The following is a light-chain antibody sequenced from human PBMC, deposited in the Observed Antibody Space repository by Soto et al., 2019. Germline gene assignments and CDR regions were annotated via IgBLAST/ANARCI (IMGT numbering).Light chain of an antibody. CDR1: QGISTY. J-gene: IGKJ4*01. Sequence: DIQLTQSPSSLSASVGDRVTITCRASQGISTYLAWHQQKPGEAPKLLIYAASTLQSGVPARFSGSGSGTDFTLTISSLQPEDFATYYCQQRNSYPLTFGGGTKVEIK. V-gene: IGKV1-9*01. CDR3: QQRNSYPLT. CDR2: AAS.